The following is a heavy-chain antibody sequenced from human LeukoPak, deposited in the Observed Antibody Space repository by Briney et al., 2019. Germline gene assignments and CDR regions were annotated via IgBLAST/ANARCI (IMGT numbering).Heavy chain of an antibody. V-gene: IGHV4-59*11. CDR3: ARETLDGGWYHDY. CDR1: GGSMTSHY. Sequence: SETLSLTCTVSGGSMTSHYWSWIRQSPGKGLEWIGYIYYSGTTTYNPSLKSRVTISIDTSKNQFSLKLSSVTTADMAVYYCARETLDGGWYHDYWGQGILVTVSS. D-gene: IGHD6-19*01. J-gene: IGHJ4*02. CDR2: IYYSGTT.